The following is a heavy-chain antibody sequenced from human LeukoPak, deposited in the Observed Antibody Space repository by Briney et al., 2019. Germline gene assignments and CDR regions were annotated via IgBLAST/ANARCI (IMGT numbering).Heavy chain of an antibody. D-gene: IGHD6-6*01. CDR3: ARDRDSSSSFDY. J-gene: IGHJ4*02. Sequence: GGSLRLSCAASGFTFSSYWMSWVRQAPGKGLEWVANIKQDGSEKYYVDSVKGRFTISRDNAKNSLYLQMNSLRAEDPAVCYCARDRDSSSSFDYWGQGTLVTVSS. CDR1: GFTFSSYW. V-gene: IGHV3-7*05. CDR2: IKQDGSEK.